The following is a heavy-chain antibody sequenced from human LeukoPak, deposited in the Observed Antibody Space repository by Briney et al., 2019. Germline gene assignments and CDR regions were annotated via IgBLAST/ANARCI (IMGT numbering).Heavy chain of an antibody. CDR1: GGSISSGSYY. D-gene: IGHD2-2*01. Sequence: SQTLSLTCTDSGGSISSGSYYWSWIRQPAGKGLEWIGRIYTSGSTNYNPSLKSRVTISVDASKNQFSLKLSSVTAADTAVYYCARASLIKVVPAAPGYYFDYWGQGTLVTVSS. CDR3: ARASLIKVVPAAPGYYFDY. J-gene: IGHJ4*02. V-gene: IGHV4-61*02. CDR2: IYTSGST.